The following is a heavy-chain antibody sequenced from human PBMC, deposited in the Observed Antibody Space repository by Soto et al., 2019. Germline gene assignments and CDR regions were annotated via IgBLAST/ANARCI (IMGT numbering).Heavy chain of an antibody. J-gene: IGHJ6*02. CDR3: ARNHLVVPPRNYYYYGMDV. CDR2: ISYSGST. V-gene: IGHV4-31*03. Sequence: SETLSLTCTVSGGSITSGHYYWSWIRQPPGKGLEWIGYISYSGSTYYNPSLKSRLTISLDTSTNHFSLRLSSVTAADTALYYCARNHLVVPPRNYYYYGMDVWGQGTTVTVSS. CDR1: GGSITSGHYY. D-gene: IGHD2-2*01.